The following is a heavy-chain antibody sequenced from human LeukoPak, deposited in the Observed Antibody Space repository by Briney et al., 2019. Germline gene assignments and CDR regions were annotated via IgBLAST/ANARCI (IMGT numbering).Heavy chain of an antibody. V-gene: IGHV3-48*03. CDR1: GFTFSSYE. D-gene: IGHD6-19*01. J-gene: IGHJ4*02. Sequence: PGGSLRLSCAASGFTFSSYEMNWVRQAPGKGLEWVSYISSSGSTIYYADSVRGRFTISRDNAKNSLYLQMNSLRAEDTAVYYCARDKRRGAVAVPFDYWGQGTLVT. CDR3: ARDKRRGAVAVPFDY. CDR2: ISSSGSTI.